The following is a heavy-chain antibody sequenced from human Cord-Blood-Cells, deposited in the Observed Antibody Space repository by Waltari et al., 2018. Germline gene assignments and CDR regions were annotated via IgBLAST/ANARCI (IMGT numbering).Heavy chain of an antibody. D-gene: IGHD3-16*02. CDR2: IYYSGST. V-gene: IGHV4-59*01. J-gene: IGHJ4*02. CDR1: GGSISSYY. CDR3: ASGGVTFGGVIVDY. Sequence: QVQLQESGPGLVKPSETLSLTCTVSGGSISSYYWSWIRQPPGKGLEWIGYIYYSGSTNYHPSLKSRVTISVDTSKHQFSLKLSSVTAADTAVYYCASGGVTFGGVIVDYWGQGTLVTVSS.